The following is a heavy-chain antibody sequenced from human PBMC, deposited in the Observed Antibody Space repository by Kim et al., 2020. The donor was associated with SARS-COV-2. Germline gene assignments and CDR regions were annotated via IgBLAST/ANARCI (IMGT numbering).Heavy chain of an antibody. J-gene: IGHJ6*02. CDR2: IYYSGST. CDR1: GGSISSGGYY. Sequence: SETLSLTCTVSGGSISSGGYYWSWIRQHPGKGLEWIGYIYYSGSTYYNPSLKSRVTISVDTSKNQFSLKLSSVTAADTAVYYCAREGITMVRGVNPNGMDVWGQGTTVTVSS. V-gene: IGHV4-31*03. CDR3: AREGITMVRGVNPNGMDV. D-gene: IGHD3-10*01.